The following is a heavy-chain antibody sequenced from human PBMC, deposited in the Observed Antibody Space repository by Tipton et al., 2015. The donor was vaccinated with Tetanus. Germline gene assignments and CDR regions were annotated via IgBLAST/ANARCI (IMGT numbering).Heavy chain of an antibody. D-gene: IGHD1-26*01. V-gene: IGHV3-9*01. CDR3: AKDRTGGSYPHFDY. J-gene: IGHJ4*02. CDR2: ISWNSGTI. Sequence: SLRLSCGASGFIFDDYAMHWVRQAPGKGLEWVSGISWNSGTITYADSVGGRFTTSRDNAKNSLYLQMNSLRAEDTALYYCAKDRTGGSYPHFDYWGQGTLVTVSS. CDR1: GFIFDDYA.